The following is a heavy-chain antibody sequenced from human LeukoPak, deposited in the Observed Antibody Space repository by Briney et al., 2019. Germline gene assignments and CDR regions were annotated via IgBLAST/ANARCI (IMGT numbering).Heavy chain of an antibody. J-gene: IGHJ6*02. CDR2: ISGSGGST. Sequence: GGSLRLSCAASGFTFSSYAMSWVRQAPGKGLEWVSAISGSGGSTYYADSVKGRFTISRDNSKNTLYLQMNSLRAEDTAVYYCARDRDQDIVVVPAAYYYYGMDVWGQGTTVTVSS. CDR1: GFTFSSYA. CDR3: ARDRDQDIVVVPAAYYYYGMDV. D-gene: IGHD2-2*01. V-gene: IGHV3-23*01.